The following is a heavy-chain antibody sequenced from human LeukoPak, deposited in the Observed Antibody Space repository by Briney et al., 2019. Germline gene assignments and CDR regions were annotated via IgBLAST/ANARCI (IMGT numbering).Heavy chain of an antibody. CDR1: AFTVSSNY. J-gene: IGHJ6*02. D-gene: IGHD3-3*01. CDR2: IYSGGST. Sequence: GGSLTLSCAASAFTVSSNYMRWVRQAPGKGLEGVTDIYSGGSTYYPDCEKGGFTISRHNSKNTLYLQMNSLRAEDTAVYYCARGVLFFYDFGYYGMDVWAQGTTVSVSS. V-gene: IGHV3-53*04. CDR3: ARGVLFFYDFGYYGMDV.